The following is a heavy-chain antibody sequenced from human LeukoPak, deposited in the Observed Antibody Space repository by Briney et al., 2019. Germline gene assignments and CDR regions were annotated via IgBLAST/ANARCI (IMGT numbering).Heavy chain of an antibody. CDR1: GFTFSSYS. D-gene: IGHD1-26*01. Sequence: GGSLRLSCAASGFTFSSYSMNWVRQAPGKGLEWVSSISSSSSYIYYADSVKGRFTISRDNSKNTLYLQMNSLRAEDTALYFCAKKAQYNGNYPLDYWGQGTLVTVSS. CDR2: ISSSSSYI. CDR3: AKKAQYNGNYPLDY. V-gene: IGHV3-21*04. J-gene: IGHJ4*02.